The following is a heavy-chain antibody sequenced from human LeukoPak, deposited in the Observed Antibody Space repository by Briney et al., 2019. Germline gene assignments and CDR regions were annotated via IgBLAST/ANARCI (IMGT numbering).Heavy chain of an antibody. CDR2: FDPEDGET. D-gene: IGHD2-15*01. CDR3: ATSPLNPPATPTVSYYYYYMDV. V-gene: IGHV1-24*01. Sequence: ASVKVSCKVSGYTLTELSMHWVRQAPGKGLEWMGGFDPEDGETIYAQKFQGRVTMTEDTSTDTAYMELISLRSEDTAVYYCATSPLNPPATPTVSYYYYYMDVWGKGTTVTVSS. CDR1: GYTLTELS. J-gene: IGHJ6*03.